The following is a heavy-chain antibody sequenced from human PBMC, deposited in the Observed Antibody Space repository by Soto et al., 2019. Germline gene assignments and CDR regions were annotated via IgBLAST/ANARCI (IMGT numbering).Heavy chain of an antibody. D-gene: IGHD2-15*01. CDR1: GGTFSSYT. CDR2: IIPILGIA. J-gene: IGHJ4*02. CDR3: ASGARDCSGGSCYRPYFDD. V-gene: IGHV1-69*02. Sequence: SVKVSCKASGGTFSSYTISWVRQAPGQGLEWMGRIIPILGIANYAQKFQGRVTITADKSTSTAYMELSSLRSEDTAVYYCASGARDCSGGSCYRPYFDDSGQGTLVTVSS.